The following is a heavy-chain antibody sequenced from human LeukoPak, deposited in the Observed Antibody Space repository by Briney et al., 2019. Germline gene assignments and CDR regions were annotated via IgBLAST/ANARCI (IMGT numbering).Heavy chain of an antibody. CDR3: ARDPTTRDAFDI. Sequence: SETLSLTCTVSGGSLSSGDYYWSWIRQPPGKGLEWIGYIYYSGSTYYNPSLKSRVAISVDTSKNQFSLKLSSVTAADTAVYYCARDPTTRDAFDIWGQGTMVTVSS. CDR1: GGSLSSGDYY. D-gene: IGHD1-14*01. CDR2: IYYSGST. V-gene: IGHV4-30-4*01. J-gene: IGHJ3*02.